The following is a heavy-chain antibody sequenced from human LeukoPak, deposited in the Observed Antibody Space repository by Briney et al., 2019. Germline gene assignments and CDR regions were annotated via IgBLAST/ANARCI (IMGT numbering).Heavy chain of an antibody. CDR1: GFTFSSYA. V-gene: IGHV3-23*01. Sequence: HAGGSLRLSCAASGFTFSSYAMSWVRQAPGKGLEWVSGISGSGDSTYYADSVKGRFTISRDNSKNTLYLQMNSLRAEDTAVYYCAKVNSLASDVQYSSSSSYYYYYGMDVWGQGTTVTVSS. CDR2: ISGSGDST. CDR3: AKVNSLASDVQYSSSSSYYYYYGMDV. D-gene: IGHD6-6*01. J-gene: IGHJ6*02.